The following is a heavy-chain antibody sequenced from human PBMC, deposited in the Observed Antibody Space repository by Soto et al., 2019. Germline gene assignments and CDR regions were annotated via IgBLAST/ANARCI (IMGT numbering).Heavy chain of an antibody. Sequence: ASVKVSCKASGYTFTSYDINWVRQATGQGLEWMGWMNPNSGNTGYAQKFQGRVTMTRNTSISTAYMELSSLRSEDTAVYYCARLTGGYCSSTSCPPDAYYYYYYMDVWGKGTTVTVSS. CDR3: ARLTGGYCSSTSCPPDAYYYYYYMDV. CDR2: MNPNSGNT. V-gene: IGHV1-8*01. J-gene: IGHJ6*03. CDR1: GYTFTSYD. D-gene: IGHD2-2*01.